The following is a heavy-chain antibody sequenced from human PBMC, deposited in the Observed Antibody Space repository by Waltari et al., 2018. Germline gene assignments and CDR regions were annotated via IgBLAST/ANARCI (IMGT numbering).Heavy chain of an antibody. J-gene: IGHJ3*02. V-gene: IGHV4-34*01. Sequence: QVQLQQWGAGLLKPSETLSLTCAVYGGSFSGYYWSWIRQPPGKGLEWIGEINHSGSTNYNPSLKSRVTISVDTSKNQFSLKLSSVTAADTAVYYCARDRRHSFGSSTTGPVDAFDIWGQGTMVTVSS. D-gene: IGHD6-13*01. CDR1: GGSFSGYY. CDR2: INHSGST. CDR3: ARDRRHSFGSSTTGPVDAFDI.